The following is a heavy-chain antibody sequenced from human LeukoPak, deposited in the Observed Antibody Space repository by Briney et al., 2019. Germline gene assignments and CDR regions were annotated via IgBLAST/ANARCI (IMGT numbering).Heavy chain of an antibody. V-gene: IGHV4-59*01. D-gene: IGHD2-21*01. Sequence: PSETLSLTCAVYGGSFSGYYWSWIRQPPGKGLEWIGYIYYSGSTNYNPSLKSRVTISVDTSKNQFSLKLSSVTAADTAVYYCARADWGSSYFDYWGQGTLVTVSS. J-gene: IGHJ4*02. CDR1: GGSFSGYY. CDR2: IYYSGST. CDR3: ARADWGSSYFDY.